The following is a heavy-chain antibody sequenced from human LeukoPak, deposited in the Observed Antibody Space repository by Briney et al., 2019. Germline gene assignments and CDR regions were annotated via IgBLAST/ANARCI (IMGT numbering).Heavy chain of an antibody. J-gene: IGHJ4*02. CDR3: VRDVDTNMIYFGDF. CDR2: TSASGDST. V-gene: IGHV3-23*01. D-gene: IGHD5-18*01. Sequence: LPGGSLRLSCAASGFSFSDSPIHWVRQASGKGLEWVSGTSASGDSTYYADSVKGRFTISRDNSKNTLYLRMNSLRVEDTAIYYCVRDVDTNMIYFGDFWGQGTLVTVSS. CDR1: GFSFSDSP.